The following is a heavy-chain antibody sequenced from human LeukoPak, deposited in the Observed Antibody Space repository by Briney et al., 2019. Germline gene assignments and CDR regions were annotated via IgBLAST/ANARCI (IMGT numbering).Heavy chain of an antibody. D-gene: IGHD6-13*01. CDR3: AREAAAGAEYFQH. Sequence: SETLSLTCTVSGGSISSYYWSWIRQPAGKGLESIGHISTSGSTNYNPSLKSRVTISVDTSKNQFSLRLSSVTAADTAVYYCAREAAAGAEYFQHWGQGTLVTVSS. CDR2: ISTSGST. J-gene: IGHJ1*01. V-gene: IGHV4-4*07. CDR1: GGSISSYY.